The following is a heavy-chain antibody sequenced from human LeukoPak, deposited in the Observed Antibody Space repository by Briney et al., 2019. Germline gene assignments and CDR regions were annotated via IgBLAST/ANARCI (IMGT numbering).Heavy chain of an antibody. V-gene: IGHV3-30*18. CDR3: AKDYDYDDYAVDY. CDR1: AFTLGNYG. J-gene: IGHJ4*02. CDR2: VSFDGSNK. Sequence: GGSMRLSCAASAFTLGNYGLHWVRQAPGNGLEWVAFVSFDGSNKYYADSVKGRFTISRDDSKTTLYLQMNILRAEDTALYFCAKDYDYDDYAVDYWGQGTLVTVSS. D-gene: IGHD4-17*01.